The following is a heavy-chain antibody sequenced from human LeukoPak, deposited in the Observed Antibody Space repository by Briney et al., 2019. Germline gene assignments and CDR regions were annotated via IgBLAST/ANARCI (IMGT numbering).Heavy chain of an antibody. CDR3: ARAADYYYGSGSYPDY. CDR2: IKQDGSEK. D-gene: IGHD3-10*01. CDR1: GFTFSSYW. J-gene: IGHJ4*02. Sequence: GGSLRLSCVASGFTFSSYWMSWVRQAPGKGLEWVANIKQDGSEKYYVDSVKGRFTISRDNAKNSLYLQMHSLRAEDTAVYYCARAADYYYGSGSYPDYWGQGTLVTVSS. V-gene: IGHV3-7*01.